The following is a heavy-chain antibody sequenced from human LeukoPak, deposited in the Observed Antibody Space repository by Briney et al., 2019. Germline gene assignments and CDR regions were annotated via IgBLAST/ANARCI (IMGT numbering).Heavy chain of an antibody. J-gene: IGHJ4*02. CDR1: GYTFTGYY. CDR3: ATGYCSSTSCYKGPSGY. Sequence: ASVKVSCKASGYTFTGYYMHWVRQAPGQGLEWMGWINPNSGGTNYAQKFQGRVTMTRDTSISTAYMELSRLRSEDTAVYYCATGYCSSTSCYKGPSGYWGQGTLVTVSS. V-gene: IGHV1-2*02. D-gene: IGHD2-2*02. CDR2: INPNSGGT.